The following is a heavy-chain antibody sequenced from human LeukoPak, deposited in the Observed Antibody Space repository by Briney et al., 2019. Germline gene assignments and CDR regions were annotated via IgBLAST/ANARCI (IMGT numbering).Heavy chain of an antibody. J-gene: IGHJ4*02. Sequence: ASVKVSCKASGYTFTSYGISWVRQAPGQGLEWMGWISGYNGNTNYAQKLQGRVTMTTDTSTSTAYMELRSLRSDDTAVYYCAREAYFDFYCDYWGQGTLVTVSS. V-gene: IGHV1-18*01. CDR2: ISGYNGNT. CDR1: GYTFTSYG. CDR3: AREAYFDFYCDY. D-gene: IGHD3-9*01.